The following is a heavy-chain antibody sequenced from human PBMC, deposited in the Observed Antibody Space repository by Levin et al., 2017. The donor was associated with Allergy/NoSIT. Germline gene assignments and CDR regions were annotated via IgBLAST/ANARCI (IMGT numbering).Heavy chain of an antibody. CDR2: IYPGDSDT. CDR3: AKDEYEMDV. D-gene: IGHD2-2*01. J-gene: IGHJ6*02. Sequence: PGGSLRLSCKASGYSFTSYWIAWVRQMPGKGLEWMGSIYPGDSDTRYNPSFQGQVTLSADKSITTAYLQWSTLKAADTAIYYCAKDEYEMDVWGQGTTVTVSS. V-gene: IGHV5-51*01. CDR1: GYSFTSYW.